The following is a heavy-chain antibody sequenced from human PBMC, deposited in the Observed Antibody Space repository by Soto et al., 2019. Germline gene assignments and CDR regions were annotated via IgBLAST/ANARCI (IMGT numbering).Heavy chain of an antibody. J-gene: IGHJ5*02. CDR1: GYTFTSYG. Sequence: ASVMGCCKAAGYTFTSYGIRWVRQAPGKGLDWVSSISGSGDYTYYVDSVKGRFTISRDNSKNTLFLHMNSLRAEDTALYYFARRGYTSGWSADLWGQGPPVTVS. D-gene: IGHD6-19*01. CDR2: ISGSGDYT. CDR3: ARRGYTSGWSADL. V-gene: IGHV3-23*01.